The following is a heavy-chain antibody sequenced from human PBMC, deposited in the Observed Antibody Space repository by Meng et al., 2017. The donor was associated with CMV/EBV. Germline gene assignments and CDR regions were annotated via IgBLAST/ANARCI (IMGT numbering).Heavy chain of an antibody. V-gene: IGHV4-34*01. Sequence: VQPQQGAAGLLKPSETLSRTCAVYGGSFSGYYWSWIRQPPGKGLEWIGEINHSGSTNYNPSLKSRVTISVDTSKNQFSLKLSSVTAANTAVYYCARVWDSGWDYWGQGTLVTVSS. CDR1: GGSFSGYY. J-gene: IGHJ4*02. D-gene: IGHD3-22*01. CDR2: INHSGST. CDR3: ARVWDSGWDY.